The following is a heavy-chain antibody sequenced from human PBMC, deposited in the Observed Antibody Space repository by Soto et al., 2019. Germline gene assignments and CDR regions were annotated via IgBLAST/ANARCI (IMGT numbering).Heavy chain of an antibody. CDR1: GGSISSSSYY. Sequence: SETLSLTCTVSGGSISSSSYYWGWIRQPPGKGLEWIGSIYYSGSTYYNPSLKSRVTISVDTSKNQFSLKLSSVTAADTAVYYCATQLYDILTGYENNWFDPWGQGTLVTVSS. D-gene: IGHD3-9*01. CDR2: IYYSGST. CDR3: ATQLYDILTGYENNWFDP. V-gene: IGHV4-39*01. J-gene: IGHJ5*02.